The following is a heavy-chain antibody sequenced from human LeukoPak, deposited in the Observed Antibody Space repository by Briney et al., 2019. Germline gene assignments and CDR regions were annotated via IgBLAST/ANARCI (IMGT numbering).Heavy chain of an antibody. CDR2: ISYDGSNK. CDR3: ARRGVTTYYYYYYMDV. V-gene: IGHV3-30-3*01. CDR1: GFTFCSYA. D-gene: IGHD3-10*01. J-gene: IGHJ6*03. Sequence: GGSLRLSCAASGFTFCSYAMHWVRQAPGKGLEWVAVISYDGSNKYYADSVKGRFTISRDNSKNTLYLQMNSLRAEDTAVYYCARRGVTTYYYYYYMDVWGKGTTVTVSS.